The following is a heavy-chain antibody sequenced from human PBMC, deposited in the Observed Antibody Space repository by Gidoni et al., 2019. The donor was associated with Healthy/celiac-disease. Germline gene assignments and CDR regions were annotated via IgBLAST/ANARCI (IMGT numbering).Heavy chain of an antibody. CDR1: GYSFTSYW. D-gene: IGHD3-22*01. J-gene: IGHJ5*02. CDR3: ARHWPKTYYYDSSGSST. Sequence: EVQLVQSGAEVKKPGESLRISCKGSGYSFTSYWISWVRQMPGKGLEWMGRIDPSDSYTNYSPSFQGHVTISAVKSISTAYLQWSSLKASDTAMYYCARHWPKTYYYDSSGSSTWGQGTLVTVSS. CDR2: IDPSDSYT. V-gene: IGHV5-10-1*03.